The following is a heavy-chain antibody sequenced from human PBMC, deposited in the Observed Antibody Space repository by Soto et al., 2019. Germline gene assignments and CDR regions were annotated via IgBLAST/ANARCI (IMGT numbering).Heavy chain of an antibody. CDR2: IGSSGGDI. CDR3: ATGWRGGYYDMDV. D-gene: IGHD3-3*01. Sequence: PGGSLRLSCAASGYTFSSYAMNWVRQTPGKGLEWVSCIGSSGGDIYYTNSVKGRFTISRYNSKSTLYLHMTSLSAEDTAIYYCATGWRGGYYDMDVWGQGTAVKVSS. V-gene: IGHV3-23*01. CDR1: GYTFSSYA. J-gene: IGHJ6*02.